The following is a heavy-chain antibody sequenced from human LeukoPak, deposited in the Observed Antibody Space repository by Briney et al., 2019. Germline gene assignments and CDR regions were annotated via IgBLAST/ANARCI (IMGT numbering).Heavy chain of an antibody. J-gene: IGHJ4*02. D-gene: IGHD3-10*01. V-gene: IGHV4-31*03. CDR2: IYYSGSA. Sequence: SQTLSLTCTVSGNSISSGNFYWSWIRQRPGKGLEWIGYIYYSGSAYYNPSLKSRVTISVDTSKNQFSLKLSSVTAADTAVYYCARGVYGSEKGGLDYWDQGTLVTVSS. CDR3: ARGVYGSEKGGLDY. CDR1: GNSISSGNFY.